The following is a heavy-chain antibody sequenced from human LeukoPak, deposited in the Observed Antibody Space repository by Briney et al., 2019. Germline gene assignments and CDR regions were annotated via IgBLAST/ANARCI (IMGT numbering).Heavy chain of an antibody. CDR2: INPNSGGT. CDR3: AEGYCSSTSCPTRGDYYGMDV. Sequence: ASVKVSCKASGYTFTGYYMHWVRQAPGQGLEWMGWINPNSGGTNYAQKFQGRVTMTRDTSISTAYMELSRLRSDDTAVYYCAEGYCSSTSCPTRGDYYGMDVWGQGTTVTASS. D-gene: IGHD2-2*01. V-gene: IGHV1-2*02. CDR1: GYTFTGYY. J-gene: IGHJ6*02.